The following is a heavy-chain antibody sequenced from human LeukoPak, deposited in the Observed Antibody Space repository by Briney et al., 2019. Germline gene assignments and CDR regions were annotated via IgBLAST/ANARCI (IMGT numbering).Heavy chain of an antibody. CDR2: ISGSGGST. V-gene: IGHV3-23*01. J-gene: IGHJ3*02. Sequence: GGSLRLSCVASGFTFNIYGMNWVRQAPGEGLEWVSTISGSGGSTYYADSVKGRFTISRDNSKNTLHLQINSLRVEDTAVYYCAKDRGTGYLTPRFDIWGQGTMVTVSS. CDR3: AKDRGTGYLTPRFDI. CDR1: GFTFNIYG. D-gene: IGHD3-9*01.